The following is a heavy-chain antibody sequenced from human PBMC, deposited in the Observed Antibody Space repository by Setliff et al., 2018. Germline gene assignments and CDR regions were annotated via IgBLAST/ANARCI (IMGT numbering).Heavy chain of an antibody. Sequence: SETLSLTCTVSGGSISSYSWSWIRQPPGKGLQWIGYISYSGATIYNPSLKSRVTISVDTSKNQFSLKLSSVTAADTAVYYCARHASSYSDNSGYFYDQGRSAFDVWGQGTMVTVSS. CDR1: GGSISSYS. D-gene: IGHD3-22*01. J-gene: IGHJ3*01. CDR2: ISYSGAT. V-gene: IGHV4-59*08. CDR3: ARHASSYSDNSGYFYDQGRSAFDV.